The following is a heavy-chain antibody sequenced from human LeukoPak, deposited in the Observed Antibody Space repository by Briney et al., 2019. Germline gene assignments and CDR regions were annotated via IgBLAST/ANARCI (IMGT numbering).Heavy chain of an antibody. CDR3: ASSPANYWSESDDAFDI. J-gene: IGHJ3*02. CDR1: GGSMSPYH. Sequence: PSETLSLTCTVSGGSMSPYHWGWIRQPPGKGLEWIGYIYYSGSTYYNPSLKSRVTISVDTSKNQFSLKLSSVTAADTAVYYCASSPANYWSESDDAFDIWGQGTMVTVSS. CDR2: IYYSGST. D-gene: IGHD1-1*01. V-gene: IGHV4-59*06.